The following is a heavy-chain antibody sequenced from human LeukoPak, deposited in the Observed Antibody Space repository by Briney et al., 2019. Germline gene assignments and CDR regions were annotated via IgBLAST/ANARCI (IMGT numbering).Heavy chain of an antibody. CDR1: GFTVSSSY. CDR3: AKVYMSSGYLDAFDI. CDR2: ISSAGTT. D-gene: IGHD3-22*01. J-gene: IGHJ3*02. V-gene: IGHV3-66*01. Sequence: GGSLRLSCAASGFTVSSSYMSWVRQAPGKGLEWVSIISSAGTTYYADSVKGRFTISRDNSKNTVYLQMNSLRAEDTAVYYCAKVYMSSGYLDAFDIWGQGTMVTVSS.